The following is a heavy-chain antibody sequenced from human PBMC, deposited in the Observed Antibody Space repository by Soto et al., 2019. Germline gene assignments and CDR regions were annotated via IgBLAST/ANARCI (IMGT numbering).Heavy chain of an antibody. V-gene: IGHV4-61*05. CDR1: GGSINARNYY. D-gene: IGHD6-19*01. CDR3: VRGSLYNFDSSGTELWFDP. J-gene: IGHJ5*02. Sequence: SETLSLTCTLSGGSINARNYYLNWMPLPPGKGRQWLGHIYQPGMIDYSYYFKSPDYISPHKRQNTLSLTLSCVHVADRAVYYCVRGSLYNFDSSGTELWFDPWGQGALVTVSS. CDR2: IYQPGMI.